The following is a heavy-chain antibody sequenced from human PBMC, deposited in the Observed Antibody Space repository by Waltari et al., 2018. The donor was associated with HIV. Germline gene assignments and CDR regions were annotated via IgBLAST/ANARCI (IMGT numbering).Heavy chain of an antibody. J-gene: IGHJ5*02. Sequence: QVQLVQSGAEVKKPGSSVKVSCQASGGTFSSSAISWVRRAPGQGLEWMGGIIHISGTTNYAQKFQGRVTITADESTSTANMELNSLKSEDTAVYYCARLGRSRFLEWIPFDPWGQGTLVTVSS. D-gene: IGHD3-3*01. CDR3: ARLGRSRFLEWIPFDP. CDR2: IIHISGTT. V-gene: IGHV1-69*12. CDR1: GGTFSSSA.